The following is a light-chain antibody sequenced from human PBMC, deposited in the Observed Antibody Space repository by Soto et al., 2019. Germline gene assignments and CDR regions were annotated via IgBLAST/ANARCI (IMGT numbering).Light chain of an antibody. CDR2: LGS. Sequence: DIVMTQSPLSLPVTPGEPASISCRSSQSLLYSNGYNYLDLYLQKPGQSPQLLIYLGSNRASGVPDRFSGSGSGTDFTLKISRVEADDVGVYYCMQPLQTPKTFGQGTKLEIK. V-gene: IGKV2-28*01. CDR3: MQPLQTPKT. J-gene: IGKJ2*01. CDR1: QSLLYSNGYNY.